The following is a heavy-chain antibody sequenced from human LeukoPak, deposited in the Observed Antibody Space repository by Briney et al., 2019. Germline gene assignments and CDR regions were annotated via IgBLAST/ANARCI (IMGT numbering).Heavy chain of an antibody. CDR3: AKGSGSYPRDAFDI. J-gene: IGHJ3*02. Sequence: GGSLRLSCAVSGFTFRSYAMKWVRQAPGKGLEWVSAITADGSSTHYTISVKGRFIISRDTPKNTLYLQMNNLRAEDTAVYYCAKGSGSYPRDAFDIWGQGTMVTVSS. CDR1: GFTFRSYA. V-gene: IGHV3-23*01. CDR2: ITADGSST. D-gene: IGHD1-26*01.